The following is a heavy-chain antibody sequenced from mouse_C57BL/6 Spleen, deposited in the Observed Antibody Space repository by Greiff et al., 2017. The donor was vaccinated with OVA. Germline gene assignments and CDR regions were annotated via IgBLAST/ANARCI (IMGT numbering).Heavy chain of an antibody. J-gene: IGHJ4*01. CDR2: IFPCSGST. Sequence: VQLQESGAELMKPGASVKLSCKASGYTFTGYWIEWVKQRPGPGLEWIGEIFPCSGSTNYNEKFKGKATLTADTSSNTAYMQLSSLTTEDSAIDYCARAGEDGNCVDYWGQGTLVTVSA. CDR3: ARAGEDGNCVDY. CDR1: GYTFTGYW. V-gene: IGHV1-9*01. D-gene: IGHD2-1*01.